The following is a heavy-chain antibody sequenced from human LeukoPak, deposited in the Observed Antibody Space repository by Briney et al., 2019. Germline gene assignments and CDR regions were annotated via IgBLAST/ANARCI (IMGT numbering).Heavy chain of an antibody. Sequence: GRSLRLSCAASGFTFSSYGMHWVRQAPGKGLEWVAVISYDGSNKYYADSVKGRFTISRDNSKNTLYLQMNSLRAEDTAVYYCAKDVEYSSSWYSSFGLYYYYYGMDVWGQGATVTVSS. D-gene: IGHD6-13*01. CDR2: ISYDGSNK. CDR3: AKDVEYSSSWYSSFGLYYYYYGMDV. CDR1: GFTFSSYG. J-gene: IGHJ6*02. V-gene: IGHV3-30*18.